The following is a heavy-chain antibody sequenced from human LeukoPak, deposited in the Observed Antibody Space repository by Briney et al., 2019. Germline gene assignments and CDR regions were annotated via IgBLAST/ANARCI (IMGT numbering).Heavy chain of an antibody. V-gene: IGHV1-69*05. J-gene: IGHJ4*02. CDR1: GGTFSSYA. CDR3: AIEYSSPN. CDR2: IIPIFGTA. Sequence: ASVKVSCKASGGTFSSYAISWVRQAPGQGLEWMGGIIPIFGTANYAQKFQGRVTMTRDTSTSTVYMELSSLRSEDTAVYYCAIEYSSPNWGQGTLVTVSS. D-gene: IGHD6-6*01.